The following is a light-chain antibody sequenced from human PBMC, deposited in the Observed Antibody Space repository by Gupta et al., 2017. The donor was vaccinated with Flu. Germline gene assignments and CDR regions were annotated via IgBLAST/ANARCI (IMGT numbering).Light chain of an antibody. CDR3: HQYGSSPWT. V-gene: IGKV3-20*01. J-gene: IGKJ1*01. CDR2: GAS. CDR1: QSLHSVY. Sequence: EIVLSQSPGTLSLSPGARATLSCRASQSLHSVYLAWYQQKPGQAPRLLNYGASSRATGIPDRFSGSGSGTDFTLTISGLEPEDFAIYYCHQYGSSPWTFGQGTKVEI.